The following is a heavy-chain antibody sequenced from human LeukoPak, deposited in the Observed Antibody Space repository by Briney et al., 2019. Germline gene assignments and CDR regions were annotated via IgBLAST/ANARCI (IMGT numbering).Heavy chain of an antibody. Sequence: PSETLSLTCTVSGGSISSSSYYWGWIRQPPGKGLEWIGSIYYSGSTNYNPSLKSRVTISVDTSKNQFSLKLSSVTAADTAVYYCARAGRGYSYGYPYYYYGMDVWGQGTTVTVSS. CDR2: IYYSGST. CDR1: GGSISSSSYY. V-gene: IGHV4-39*07. CDR3: ARAGRGYSYGYPYYYYGMDV. J-gene: IGHJ6*02. D-gene: IGHD5-18*01.